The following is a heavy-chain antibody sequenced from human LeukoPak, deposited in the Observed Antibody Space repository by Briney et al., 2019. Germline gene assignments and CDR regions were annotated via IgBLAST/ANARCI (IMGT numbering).Heavy chain of an antibody. CDR2: ISGGGTTT. J-gene: IGHJ5*02. V-gene: IGHV3-23*01. D-gene: IGHD2-15*01. Sequence: PGGSLRLSCAASGFTFRSYTMNWVRQAPGKGLEWVSTISGGGTTTYYADSVKGRLTISRDNSKNSLYLQMNSLRAEDTAVYYCARDPDPIVVVVAATGVPWGQGTLVTVSS. CDR1: GFTFRSYT. CDR3: ARDPDPIVVVVAATGVP.